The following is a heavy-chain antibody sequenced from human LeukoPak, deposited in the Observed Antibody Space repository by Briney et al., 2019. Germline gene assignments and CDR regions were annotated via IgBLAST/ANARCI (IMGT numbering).Heavy chain of an antibody. D-gene: IGHD3-22*01. CDR1: GFTFSNAW. CDR3: TTDVFEYYYDSSGYRDNMDV. Sequence: GGSLRLSCAASGFTFSNAWMSWVRQAPGKGLEWVGRIKGKTDGGTTDYAAPVKGRFTISRDDSKNTLYLQMNSLKTEDTAVYYCTTDVFEYYYDSSGYRDNMDVWGKGTTVTVSS. CDR2: IKGKTDGGTT. V-gene: IGHV3-15*01. J-gene: IGHJ6*03.